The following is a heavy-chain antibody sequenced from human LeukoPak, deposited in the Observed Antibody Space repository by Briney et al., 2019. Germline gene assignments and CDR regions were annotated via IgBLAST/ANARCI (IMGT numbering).Heavy chain of an antibody. V-gene: IGHV1-18*01. Sequence: ASMKVSCKASGYTFTSYGISWVRRAPGQGLEWMGWISAYNGNTNYAQKFQGRVTMTRDTSISTAYMELSRLRSDDTAVYYCARMGTDFWSGYPFDYWGQGTLVTVSS. J-gene: IGHJ4*02. CDR3: ARMGTDFWSGYPFDY. CDR2: ISAYNGNT. CDR1: GYTFTSYG. D-gene: IGHD3-3*01.